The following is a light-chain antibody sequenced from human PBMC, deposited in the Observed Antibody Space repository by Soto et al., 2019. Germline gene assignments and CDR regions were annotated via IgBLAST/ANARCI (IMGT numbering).Light chain of an antibody. V-gene: IGKV1-6*01. Sequence: AIQMTQSPSSLSASVGDRVTITCRASQDIRNALGWFQQKPGKAPKLLIYAASTLQSGVPSRFSGSGSGTDFTLTISCLQSEDFATYYCQQSYNSPFNFGPGTKVDIK. CDR3: QQSYNSPFN. CDR2: AAS. J-gene: IGKJ3*01. CDR1: QDIRNA.